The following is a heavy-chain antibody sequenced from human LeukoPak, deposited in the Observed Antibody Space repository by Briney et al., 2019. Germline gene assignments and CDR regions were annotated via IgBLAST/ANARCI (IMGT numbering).Heavy chain of an antibody. CDR2: IIPIFGTA. Sequence: SVKVSCKASGGTFSSYAISWVRQAPGQGLEWMGGIIPIFGTANYAQKLQGRVTITADESTSTAYMELSSLRSEDTAVYYCARGGHQRYFDWLSDYWGQGTLVTVSS. V-gene: IGHV1-69*13. CDR3: ARGGHQRYFDWLSDY. CDR1: GGTFSSYA. D-gene: IGHD3-9*01. J-gene: IGHJ4*02.